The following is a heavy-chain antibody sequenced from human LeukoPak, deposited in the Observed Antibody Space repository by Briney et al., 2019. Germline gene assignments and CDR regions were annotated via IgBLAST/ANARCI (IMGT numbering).Heavy chain of an antibody. J-gene: IGHJ6*02. V-gene: IGHV1-69*13. CDR1: GGTFSSYG. Sequence: GASVKVSCKASGGTFSSYGISWVRQAPGQGLEWKGGIIPIFGTPNYAQKFQGRVTITADESTSTAYVELSSLRSEDTAVYYCARGSGTITMVRGVFYGMDVWGQGTTVTVPS. CDR2: IIPIFGTP. CDR3: ARGSGTITMVRGVFYGMDV. D-gene: IGHD3-10*01.